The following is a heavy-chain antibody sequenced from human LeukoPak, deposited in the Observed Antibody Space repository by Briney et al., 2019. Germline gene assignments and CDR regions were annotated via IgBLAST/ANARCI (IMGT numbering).Heavy chain of an antibody. V-gene: IGHV3-15*01. CDR3: TREIGSYYDSSGYPYFDY. Sequence: AGSLRLSCAASGFTFSNAWMNWVRQAPGKGLEWVGLIKSKTDGGSTEYAAPVKGRFTISRDDSKNTLYLQINRLKTEDTAVYYCTREIGSYYDSSGYPYFDYWGQGTLVTVSS. CDR2: IKSKTDGGST. D-gene: IGHD3-22*01. CDR1: GFTFSNAW. J-gene: IGHJ4*02.